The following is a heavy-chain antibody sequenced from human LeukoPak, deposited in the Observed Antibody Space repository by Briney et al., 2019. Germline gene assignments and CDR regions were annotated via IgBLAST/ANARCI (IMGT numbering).Heavy chain of an antibody. V-gene: IGHV4-59*01. CDR2: IYYSGST. CDR1: GGSISSYY. J-gene: IGHJ6*02. Sequence: SETLSLTCTVSGGSISSYYWSWIRQPPGKGLEWIGYIYYSGSTNYNPSLKSRVTISVDTSKNQFSLKLSSVTAADTAVYYCARAGPYHYYGMDVWGQGTTVTVSS. CDR3: ARAGPYHYYGMDV.